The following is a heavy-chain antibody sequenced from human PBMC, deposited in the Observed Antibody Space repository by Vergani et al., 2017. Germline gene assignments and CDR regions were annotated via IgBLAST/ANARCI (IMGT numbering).Heavy chain of an antibody. Sequence: EVQLVESGGHLVQPGGSLTLSCAASGFNFSTYTMNWVRQAPGKGLEWISSVTSDGRRQTYADSVKGRFTISRDSGKNSLHLQMNSLRPEDTAVYFCTREYSSSSGRGLDIWGQGTMVTVSS. D-gene: IGHD6-6*01. V-gene: IGHV3-48*01. CDR1: GFNFSTYT. CDR3: TREYSSSSGRGLDI. J-gene: IGHJ3*02. CDR2: VTSDGRRQ.